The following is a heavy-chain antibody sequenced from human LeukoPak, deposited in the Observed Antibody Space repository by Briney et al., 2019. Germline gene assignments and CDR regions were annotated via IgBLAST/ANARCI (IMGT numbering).Heavy chain of an antibody. Sequence: ASVKVSCKAFGYTFTTYPVHWVRQAPGQRLEWMGWVNTGNGDTRYSQKLQDRITITMDTSASTAYMELASLRSEDTAVYYCARGTWELRKFDFWGQGTLVTVSS. V-gene: IGHV1-3*04. D-gene: IGHD1-26*01. CDR2: VNTGNGDT. J-gene: IGHJ4*02. CDR3: ARGTWELRKFDF. CDR1: GYTFTTYP.